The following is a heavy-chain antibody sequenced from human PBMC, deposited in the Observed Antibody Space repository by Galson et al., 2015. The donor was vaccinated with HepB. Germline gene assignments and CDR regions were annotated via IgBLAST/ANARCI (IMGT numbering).Heavy chain of an antibody. D-gene: IGHD3/OR15-3a*01. J-gene: IGHJ4*02. V-gene: IGHV1-69*04. CDR3: ARDWDGTGTVDY. CDR2: IIPILGIA. Sequence: SVKVSCKASGGTFSSYTISWVRQAPGQGLEWMGRIIPILGIANYAQKFQGRVTITADKSTSTAYMELSSLRSEDTAVYYCARDWDGTGTVDYWGQGTLVTVSS. CDR1: GGTFSSYT.